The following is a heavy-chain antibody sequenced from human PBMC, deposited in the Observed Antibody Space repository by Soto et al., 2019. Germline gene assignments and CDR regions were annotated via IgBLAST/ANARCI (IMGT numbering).Heavy chain of an antibody. Sequence: QVQLQESGPGLVKPSETLSLICTVSGGSISAYYWSWIRQPPGKGLEWIGYVSYSGFTNYNPSLKSRVFISVDTSTTQFSLKLNSLTAADTALYYCARTVRSVSSAGYNYYYMDVWGQGTTVTVSS. CDR1: GGSISAYY. D-gene: IGHD1-1*01. V-gene: IGHV4-59*01. J-gene: IGHJ6*03. CDR3: ARTVRSVSSAGYNYYYMDV. CDR2: VSYSGFT.